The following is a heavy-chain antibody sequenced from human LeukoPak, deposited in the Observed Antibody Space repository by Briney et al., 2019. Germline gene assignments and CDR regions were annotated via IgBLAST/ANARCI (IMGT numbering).Heavy chain of an antibody. CDR1: GYSFTDNG. CDR3: VRDRTYAFDS. Sequence: ASVKVSCKTSGYSFTDNGISWVRQAPGQGLEWMGWISTYSGNTNYPQKFQGRVTLTTDTSTSTAYTELRSLRSDDTAVYYCVRDRTYAFDSWGQGALVTVSS. J-gene: IGHJ4*02. D-gene: IGHD1/OR15-1a*01. CDR2: ISTYSGNT. V-gene: IGHV1-18*01.